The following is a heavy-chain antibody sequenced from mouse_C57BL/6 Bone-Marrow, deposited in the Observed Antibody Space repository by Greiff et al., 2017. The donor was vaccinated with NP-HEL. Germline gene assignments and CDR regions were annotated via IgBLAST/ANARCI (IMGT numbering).Heavy chain of an antibody. CDR2: IYPRSGNT. CDR1: GYTFTSYG. D-gene: IGHD1-1*01. J-gene: IGHJ3*01. CDR3: ASNYGSSYKTWFAY. Sequence: VQLQQSGAELARPGASVKLSCKASGYTFTSYGISWVKQRTGQGLEWIGEIYPRSGNTYYNEKFKGKATLTADKSSSTAYMERRSLTSEDPAVYFCASNYGSSYKTWFAYWGQGTLVTVSA. V-gene: IGHV1-81*01.